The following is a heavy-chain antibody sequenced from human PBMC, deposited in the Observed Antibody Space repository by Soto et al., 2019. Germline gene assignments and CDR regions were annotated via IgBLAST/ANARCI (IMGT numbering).Heavy chain of an antibody. CDR2: IYYSGST. V-gene: IGHV4-59*12. D-gene: IGHD2-8*01. CDR1: GGSMSSYY. J-gene: IGHJ4*02. CDR3: ARDRRRTRVMDS. Sequence: SETLSLTCTVSGGSMSSYYWSWIRHPPGKGLEWIGYIYYSGSTNYNPSLKSRVTISVDTSKNQFSLKLSSVTAADTAVYYCARDRRRTRVMDSCGKGALVTLSS.